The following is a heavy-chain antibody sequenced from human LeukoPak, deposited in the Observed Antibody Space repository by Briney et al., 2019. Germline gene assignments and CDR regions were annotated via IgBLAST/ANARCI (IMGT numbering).Heavy chain of an antibody. CDR2: INHSGST. CDR3: ARLSSWYDY. CDR1: GGSFSGYY. D-gene: IGHD6-13*01. V-gene: IGHV4-34*01. J-gene: IGHJ4*02. Sequence: KPSETLSLTCAVYGGSFSGYYWSWIRQPPGKGLEWIGEINHSGSTNYNPSLKSRVTISVDTSKNQFSLKLSSVTAADTAVYYCARLSSWYDYWGQGTLVTVSS.